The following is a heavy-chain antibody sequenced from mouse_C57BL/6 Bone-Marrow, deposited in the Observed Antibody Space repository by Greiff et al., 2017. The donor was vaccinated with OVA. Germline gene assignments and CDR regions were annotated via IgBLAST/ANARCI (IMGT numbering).Heavy chain of an antibody. CDR1: GFSLTSYG. D-gene: IGHD1-2*01. V-gene: IGHV2-6*01. J-gene: IGHJ3*01. Sequence: QVQLQQSGPGLVAPSQSLSITCTVSGFSLTSYGVDWVRQSPGKGLEWLGVIWGVGSTNYNSALKSRLSISKDNSKSQVFLKMNSLQTDDTAMYYCASENYDGGLAYWGQGTLVTVSA. CDR2: IWGVGST. CDR3: ASENYDGGLAY.